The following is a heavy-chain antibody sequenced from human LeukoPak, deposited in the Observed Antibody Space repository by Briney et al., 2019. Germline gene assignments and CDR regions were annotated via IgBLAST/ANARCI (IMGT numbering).Heavy chain of an antibody. CDR2: NHYTGTS. J-gene: IGHJ3*02. V-gene: IGHV4-59*01. D-gene: IGHD4-17*01. CDR1: GDSISTYY. CDR3: ARGTTSSGPDDAFDI. Sequence: SETLSLTCTVSGDSISTYYWSWVRQPPGKGLEWIGYNHYTGTSSYNPSLKSRVTTSLDTARNQFSLKLSSVTAADTAVYYCARGTTSSGPDDAFDIWGQGTMVAVSS.